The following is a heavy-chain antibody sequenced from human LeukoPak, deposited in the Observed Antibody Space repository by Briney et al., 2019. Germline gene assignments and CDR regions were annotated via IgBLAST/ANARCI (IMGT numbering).Heavy chain of an antibody. V-gene: IGHV3-73*01. J-gene: IGHJ4*02. CDR2: IRSKANSYAT. D-gene: IGHD1-14*01. CDR3: TRQLGIDKNYFDY. CDR1: GFTFSGSA. Sequence: GGSLRLSCAASGFTFSGSAMHWVRQASGKGLEWVGRIRSKANSYATAYAASVKGRFTISRDDSKNTVYLQMNSLKTEDTAVYYCTRQLGIDKNYFDYWGQGTLVTVSS.